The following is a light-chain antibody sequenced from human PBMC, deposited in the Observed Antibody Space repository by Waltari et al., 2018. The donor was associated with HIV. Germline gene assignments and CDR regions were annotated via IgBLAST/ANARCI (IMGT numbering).Light chain of an antibody. V-gene: IGKV3-20*01. J-gene: IGKJ4*01. CDR1: QTVNSNY. Sequence: DIVLTQSPGTLSLSPGKRATLSCRASQTVNSNYLAWYQQRPGQAPRLLIYGASSRATGIPDRFSGSGSGTDFTLTINRLEPKDFAVYYCQQYDSSPLTFGGGTRVEIK. CDR3: QQYDSSPLT. CDR2: GAS.